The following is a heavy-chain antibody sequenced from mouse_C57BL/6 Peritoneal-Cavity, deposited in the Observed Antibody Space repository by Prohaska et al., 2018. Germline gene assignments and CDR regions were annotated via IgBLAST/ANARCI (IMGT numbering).Heavy chain of an antibody. CDR3: ACNYDAMDY. J-gene: IGHJ4*01. Sequence: QVQLQQPGAELVRPGSSVKLSCKASGYTFTSYWMDWVKQRPGQGLEWIGNIYTSDSETHYNQKFKDKATLTVDKSSSTAYMQLSSLTSEDSAVYYCACNYDAMDYWGQGTSGTVSS. CDR2: IYTSDSET. V-gene: IGHV1-61*01. D-gene: IGHD2-1*01. CDR1: GYTFTSYW.